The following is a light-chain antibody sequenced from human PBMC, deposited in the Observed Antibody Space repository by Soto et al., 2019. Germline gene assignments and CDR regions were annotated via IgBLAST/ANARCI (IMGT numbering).Light chain of an antibody. Sequence: DIQRPQSPSTLSASVGDRVTITCRASQSISSWLAWYQQKPGKAPKLLIYDASSLESGVPSRFSGSGSGTEFTLTISSLQPDDFATYYCQQYNSYPTFGQRSKADNK. CDR3: QQYNSYPT. V-gene: IGKV1-5*01. CDR2: DAS. CDR1: QSISSW. J-gene: IGKJ1*01.